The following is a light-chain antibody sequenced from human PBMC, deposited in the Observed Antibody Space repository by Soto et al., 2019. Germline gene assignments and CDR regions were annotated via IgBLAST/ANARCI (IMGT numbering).Light chain of an antibody. Sequence: PGERATLSCRPSQSVTRNSVAWYQQRPGQPPRLLIYDASTRATGIPDRFGGSRSGTEFTLTINSLEPEDFAVYYCQQRNVWPPITLGQGTRLEIK. CDR2: DAS. CDR3: QQRNVWPPIT. J-gene: IGKJ5*01. V-gene: IGKV3D-20*02. CDR1: QSVTRNS.